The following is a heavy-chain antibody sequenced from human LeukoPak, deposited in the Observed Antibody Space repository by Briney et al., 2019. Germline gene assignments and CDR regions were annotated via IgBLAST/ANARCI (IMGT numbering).Heavy chain of an antibody. CDR2: IYAGGST. Sequence: PSQTLSLTCTVSGDSISSNTFYWTWIRQPAGKGLEWIGHIYAGGSTNYNPSLKSRVTISIDTSKNQFSLKVRAVTAADTAVYYCARRLSSSWYGTFDYWGQGTLVTVSS. V-gene: IGHV4-61*09. CDR3: ARRLSSSWYGTFDY. CDR1: GDSISSNTFY. J-gene: IGHJ4*02. D-gene: IGHD6-13*01.